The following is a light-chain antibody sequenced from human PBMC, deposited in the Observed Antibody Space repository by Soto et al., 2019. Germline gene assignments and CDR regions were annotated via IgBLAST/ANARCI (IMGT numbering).Light chain of an antibody. CDR2: SNN. J-gene: IGLJ1*01. CDR1: SSNIGSNT. CDR3: AAWDDSMNGYV. Sequence: QSVLTQPPSASGTPGQRVTISCSGSSSNIGSNTVNCYQQLPGTAPKLLIYSNNQQPSGVPDRLSGSKSGTSASLAFSGLQSEDEADYYCAAWDDSMNGYVFGTGTKVTVL. V-gene: IGLV1-44*01.